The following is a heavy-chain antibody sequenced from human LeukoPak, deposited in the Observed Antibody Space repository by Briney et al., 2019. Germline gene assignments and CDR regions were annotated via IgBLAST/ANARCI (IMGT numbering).Heavy chain of an antibody. Sequence: SETLTLTCTVSGGSISGTSYYWGWIRQPPGKGLEWIGYIYDSGNTIYNPSLKSRVTISVDTSKNQFSLKLRSVTAADTAIYYCDYWGQGMLVTVSS. CDR1: GGSISGTSYY. CDR2: IYDSGNT. V-gene: IGHV4-61*05. CDR3: DY. J-gene: IGHJ4*02.